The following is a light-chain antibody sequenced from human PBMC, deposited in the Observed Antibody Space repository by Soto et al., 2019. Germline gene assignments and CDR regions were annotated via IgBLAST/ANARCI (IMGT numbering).Light chain of an antibody. V-gene: IGKV1-5*03. CDR2: KAS. Sequence: DIQMTQSPSTLSASVGDTVTITCRASQSISSWLAWYQQKPGKAPKLLIYKASSLQSGVPSRFSGIGSGAEFTLTISSLQPDDFATYYCQQYNFYPRTFGQGTKVEI. J-gene: IGKJ1*01. CDR1: QSISSW. CDR3: QQYNFYPRT.